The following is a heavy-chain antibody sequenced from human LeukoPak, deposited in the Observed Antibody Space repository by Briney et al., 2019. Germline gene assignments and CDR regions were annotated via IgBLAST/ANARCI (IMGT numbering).Heavy chain of an antibody. J-gene: IGHJ4*02. V-gene: IGHV1-69-2*01. CDR1: GYTFNDYY. CDR3: ARGSRSFDWLRSYFDF. D-gene: IGHD3-9*01. CDR2: VDLEDGDT. Sequence: ATVKISCKASGYTFNDYYIHWVQQAPGKRLEGMGRVDLEDGDTIYAEKFQGRVTITADTSTATAYMDLSSLRSFDTAVYYCARGSRSFDWLRSYFDFWGQGTLVSVSS.